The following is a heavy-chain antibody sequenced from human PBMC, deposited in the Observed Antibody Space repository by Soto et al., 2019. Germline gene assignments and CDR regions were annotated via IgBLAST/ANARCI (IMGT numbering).Heavy chain of an antibody. J-gene: IGHJ4*02. D-gene: IGHD2-21*02. V-gene: IGHV3-7*01. Sequence: GGSLRLSCAVSGLNFGSYWMNWVRVIPGKGLEWVAYIKPDGSATYYVDSVKGRFTISRDNAKNPLYLQMNSLRVEDTSVYYCARAGYCGPGCYYYFDYWGQGTLVTVSS. CDR2: IKPDGSAT. CDR3: ARAGYCGPGCYYYFDY. CDR1: GLNFGSYW.